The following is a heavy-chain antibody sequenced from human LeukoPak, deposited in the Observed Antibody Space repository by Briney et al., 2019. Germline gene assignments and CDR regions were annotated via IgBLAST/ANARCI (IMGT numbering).Heavy chain of an antibody. CDR2: ISYDGSNK. V-gene: IGHV3-30-3*01. CDR1: GLTFSNYA. CDR3: ARDSYGMDV. J-gene: IGHJ6*02. Sequence: GGSLRHSCAASGLTFSNYAMHWVRQAPGKGPEWVAVISYDGSNKYYADSVKGRFTISRDDSKNTLSLQMDSLRGEDTAMYYCARDSYGMDVWGQGTTITVSS.